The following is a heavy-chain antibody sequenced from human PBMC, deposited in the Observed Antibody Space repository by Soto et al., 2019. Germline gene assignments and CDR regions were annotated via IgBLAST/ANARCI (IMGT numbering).Heavy chain of an antibody. Sequence: EVQLLESGGGLVQPGGSLRLSCAASGFTFSSYAMSWVRQAPGKGLEWISAVSGSGGSTYYADSVKGRFTISRDNSKDTLYLQMSNRRDEDTAVYYCAKPPDYNWNDYWGQGTLVTVSS. V-gene: IGHV3-23*01. J-gene: IGHJ4*02. CDR1: GFTFSSYA. D-gene: IGHD1-20*01. CDR2: VSGSGGST. CDR3: AKPPDYNWNDY.